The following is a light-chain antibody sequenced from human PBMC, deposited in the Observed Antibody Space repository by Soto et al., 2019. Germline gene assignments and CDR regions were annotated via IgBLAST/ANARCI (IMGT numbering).Light chain of an antibody. V-gene: IGLV2-14*01. J-gene: IGLJ1*01. CDR3: SSYTSTNTHYV. Sequence: QSALTQPASVSGSPGQSITISCTGSSSDVGAYNFVSWYQHHPGRAPKLILYEVTTRPSVVSSRFSGSKSGNTASLTISGLQADDEATYYCSSYTSTNTHYVFGTGTKVTVL. CDR2: EVT. CDR1: SSDVGAYNF.